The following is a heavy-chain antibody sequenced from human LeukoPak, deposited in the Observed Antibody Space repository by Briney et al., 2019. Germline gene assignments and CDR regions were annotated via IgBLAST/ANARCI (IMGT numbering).Heavy chain of an antibody. CDR2: INSGGTT. J-gene: IGHJ4*02. CDR3: ARLAVAYFDY. D-gene: IGHD6-19*01. CDR1: GFTFSTSW. V-gene: IGHV3-66*04. Sequence: GGSLRLPCAASGFTFSTSWMSWVGQPPGKGLEWVSVINSGGTTYSADPVKGRFIISRDNSKNTLYLQMNSLRAGDTAVYYCARLAVAYFDYWGQGTLVTGSS.